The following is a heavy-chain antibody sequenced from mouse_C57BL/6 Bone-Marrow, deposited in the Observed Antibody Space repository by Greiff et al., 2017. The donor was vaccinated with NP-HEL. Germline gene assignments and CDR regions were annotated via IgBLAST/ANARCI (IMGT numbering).Heavy chain of an antibody. CDR3: ARDAGSPGAMDY. CDR1: GFTFSDFY. V-gene: IGHV7-1*01. CDR2: SRNKANDYTT. Sequence: EVNVVESGGGLVQSGRSLRLSCATSGFTFSDFYMEWVRQAPGKGLEWIAASRNKANDYTTEYSASVKGRFIVSRDTSQSILYLQMNALRAEDTAIYYCARDAGSPGAMDYWGQGTSVTVSS. J-gene: IGHJ4*01.